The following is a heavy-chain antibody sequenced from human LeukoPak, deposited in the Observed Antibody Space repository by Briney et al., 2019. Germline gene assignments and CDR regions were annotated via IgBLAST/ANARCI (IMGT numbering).Heavy chain of an antibody. D-gene: IGHD2/OR15-2a*01. J-gene: IGHJ3*02. CDR3: ASLSNPDAFDI. V-gene: IGHV1-2*06. CDR1: GYTFTGYY. CDR2: INPNSGVT. Sequence: ASVKVSCKASGYTFTGYYMHWVRQAPGQGLEWMGRINPNSGVTHYAQKFQGRVTMTRDTSISTAYMELSRLRSDDTAVYYCASLSNPDAFDIWGQGTMVTVSS.